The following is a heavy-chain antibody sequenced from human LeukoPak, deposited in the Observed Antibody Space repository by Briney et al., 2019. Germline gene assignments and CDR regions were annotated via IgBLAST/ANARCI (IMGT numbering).Heavy chain of an antibody. CDR2: INPSGGST. D-gene: IGHD5-18*01. CDR3: TRGGMGIQLWPFDY. V-gene: IGHV1-46*01. Sequence: ASMKVSCKASGYTFTSYYLHWVRQAPGQGLEWMGIINPSGGSTTYAQKFQGRVTMTRDMSTSTVYMELSSLRSEDTAVYYCTRGGMGIQLWPFDYWGQGTLVTVSP. J-gene: IGHJ4*02. CDR1: GYTFTSYY.